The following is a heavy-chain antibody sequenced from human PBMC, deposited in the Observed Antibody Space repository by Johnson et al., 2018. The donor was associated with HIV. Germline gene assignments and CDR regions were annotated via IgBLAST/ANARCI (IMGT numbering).Heavy chain of an antibody. CDR3: AREVDGFDI. CDR1: GFTFDDYA. J-gene: IGHJ3*02. Sequence: DVQVVESGGGLVQPGRSLRLSCAASGFTFDDYAMHWVRQAPGKGLEWVSGISWNSGSIGYADSVKGRFTISRDNSKNTLYLQMNSLRAEDTAVYYCAREVDGFDIWGQGTMVTVSS. CDR2: ISWNSGSI. V-gene: IGHV3-9*01.